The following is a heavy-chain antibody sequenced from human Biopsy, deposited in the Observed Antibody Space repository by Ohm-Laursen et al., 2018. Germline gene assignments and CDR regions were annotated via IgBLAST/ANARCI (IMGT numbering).Heavy chain of an antibody. Sequence: SVKVSCKASGYTFTDYGISWVRQAPGQGLEWMGWISPYNGDTDYAQKLQGRVTMTTDTSTSTAYMDLRSLRSDDTAVYYCARVFCTSTTCYGLLDNWGQGAVVTVS. CDR3: ARVFCTSTTCYGLLDN. J-gene: IGHJ4*02. D-gene: IGHD2/OR15-2a*01. CDR2: ISPYNGDT. CDR1: GYTFTDYG. V-gene: IGHV1-18*01.